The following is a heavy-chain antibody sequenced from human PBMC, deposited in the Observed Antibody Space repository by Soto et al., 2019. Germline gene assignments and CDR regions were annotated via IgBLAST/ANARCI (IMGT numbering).Heavy chain of an antibody. CDR3: ARLVYDTRLNYMYFAF. D-gene: IGHD2-8*01. J-gene: IGHJ4*02. Sequence: QVQLQESGPGLATPSGTLSLTCAVSGVSISSGNWWTWVRQTPQRGLEYIGEIFHDGTANYYPSFERRVAISVDTSKNQFSLKLTSVTAADTAIYFCARLVYDTRLNYMYFAFWGQGALVTVSS. CDR2: IFHDGTA. CDR1: GVSISSGNW. V-gene: IGHV4-4*02.